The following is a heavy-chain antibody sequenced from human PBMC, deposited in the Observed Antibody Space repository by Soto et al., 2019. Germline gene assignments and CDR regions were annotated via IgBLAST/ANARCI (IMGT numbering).Heavy chain of an antibody. Sequence: QIQLLQSGAEVKKPGASVKVTCKASGYTFRNFGISWVRQAPGQGLEWMGWISAYNANANYAQKFQGRLTMTADTSTSTAYMEPRRLRSDDTAVYYCARKNSYFDYWGQGTLVTVSS. J-gene: IGHJ4*02. CDR1: GYTFRNFG. V-gene: IGHV1-18*01. CDR3: ARKNSYFDY. CDR2: ISAYNANA.